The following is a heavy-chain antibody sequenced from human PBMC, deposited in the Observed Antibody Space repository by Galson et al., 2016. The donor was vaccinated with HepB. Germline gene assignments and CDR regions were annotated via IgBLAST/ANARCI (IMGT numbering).Heavy chain of an antibody. V-gene: IGHV3-66*02. D-gene: IGHD3-10*01. CDR1: GFIVSSTY. Sequence: SLRLSCAASGFIVSSTYMSWVRQAPGKGLESVSVIFSGGTTFYADSVMGRFTISRDNSRNTLFLQMSSLRVEDTAVYYCARTDGFGELFPFDYWGQGTLVTVSS. CDR2: IFSGGTT. CDR3: ARTDGFGELFPFDY. J-gene: IGHJ4*02.